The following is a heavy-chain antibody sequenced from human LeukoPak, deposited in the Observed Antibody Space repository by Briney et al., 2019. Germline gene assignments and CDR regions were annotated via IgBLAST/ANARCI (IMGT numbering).Heavy chain of an antibody. Sequence: SETLSLTCTVSGGSISSYYLSWIRQPPGKGLEWIGYTYCSGSTNYNPSLKSRVTISVDTSKNQFSLKLSSVTAADTAVYYCARGVAGFADYFDYWGQGTLVTVSS. J-gene: IGHJ4*02. CDR3: ARGVAGFADYFDY. CDR1: GGSISSYY. V-gene: IGHV4-59*01. D-gene: IGHD3-10*01. CDR2: TYCSGST.